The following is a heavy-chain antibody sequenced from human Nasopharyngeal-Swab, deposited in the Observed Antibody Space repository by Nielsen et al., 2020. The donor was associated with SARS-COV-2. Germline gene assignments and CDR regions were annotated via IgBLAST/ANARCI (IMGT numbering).Heavy chain of an antibody. CDR1: GFTFSSYW. D-gene: IGHD2-2*02. CDR3: ARGDIVVVPAAILYYYYYMDV. Sequence: GEPLTISRAPSGFTFSSYWMSWVRPAPGNGLEWVANIKQDGSEKYYVDSVKGRFTISRDNAKNSLYLQMNSLRAEDTAVYYCARGDIVVVPAAILYYYYYMDVWGKGTTVTVSS. J-gene: IGHJ6*03. V-gene: IGHV3-7*01. CDR2: IKQDGSEK.